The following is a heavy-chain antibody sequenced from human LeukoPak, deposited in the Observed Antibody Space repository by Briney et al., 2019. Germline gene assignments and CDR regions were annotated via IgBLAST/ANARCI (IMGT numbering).Heavy chain of an antibody. D-gene: IGHD5-18*01. J-gene: IGHJ2*01. CDR1: GYTFTSYD. V-gene: IGHV1-8*01. CDR2: MNPNSGNT. Sequence: ASVKVSCKASGYTFTSYDINWVRQATGQGLEWMGWMNPNSGNTGYAQKFQGRVTMTRNTSISTAYMELSSLKSEDTAVYYCATRPRYSKKHWYFDLRGRGTLVTVSS. CDR3: ATRPRYSKKHWYFDL.